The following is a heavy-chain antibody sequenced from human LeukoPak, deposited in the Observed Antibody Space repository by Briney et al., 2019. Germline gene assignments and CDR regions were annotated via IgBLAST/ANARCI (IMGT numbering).Heavy chain of an antibody. J-gene: IGHJ2*01. CDR2: ISGTGGTT. V-gene: IGHV3-23*01. Sequence: GGSLRLSCVVSGFTFSSYAMSWVRQVPGKGLEWVSAISGTGGTTYYADSVKGRFTISRDNSKNTLYLQMNSLRAEDTAVYYCAKALTIGSVAGPFDLWGRGTLVTVSS. CDR3: AKALTIGSVAGPFDL. CDR1: GFTFSSYA. D-gene: IGHD6-19*01.